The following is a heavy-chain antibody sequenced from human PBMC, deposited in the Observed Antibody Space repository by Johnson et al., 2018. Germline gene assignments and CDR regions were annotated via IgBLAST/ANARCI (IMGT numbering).Heavy chain of an antibody. CDR1: EFRLSSYS. CDR2: ISSSGSTI. Sequence: VQLVQSGGGLVKXGGSLRLSCAASEFRLSSYSMNWVRQAPGKGLEWVSYISSSGSTIYYADSVKGRFTVSRDNANNVLYLQMNNLRAEDTAMYYCVRVGQFDSWGQGTLVTVSS. CDR3: VRVGQFDS. J-gene: IGHJ4*02. D-gene: IGHD3-16*01. V-gene: IGHV3-21*05.